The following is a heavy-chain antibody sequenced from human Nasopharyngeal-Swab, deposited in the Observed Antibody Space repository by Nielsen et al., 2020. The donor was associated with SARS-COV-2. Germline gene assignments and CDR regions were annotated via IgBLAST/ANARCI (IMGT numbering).Heavy chain of an antibody. CDR3: ARERGRGGIWNYYYYYMDV. J-gene: IGHJ6*03. CDR1: GGSISSSSYY. V-gene: IGHV4-39*07. D-gene: IGHD3-10*01. Sequence: GSLRLSCTVSGGSISSSSYYWGWIRQPPGKGLEWIGSSYYSGSTYYNPSLKSRVTISVDTSKNQFSLKLSSVTAADTAVYYCARERGRGGIWNYYYYYMDVWGKGTTVTVSS. CDR2: SYYSGST.